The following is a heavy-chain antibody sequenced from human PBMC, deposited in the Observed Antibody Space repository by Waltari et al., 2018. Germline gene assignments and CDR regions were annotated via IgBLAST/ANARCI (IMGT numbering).Heavy chain of an antibody. CDR2: ISGSGEST. CDR3: AKEGGRWLVANWFDF. Sequence: EAQLLESGGGLVQPGGSLRLSCVVSGCPFRNSAIGWVRQAPGKGLEWVSGISGSGESTYYGETVEGRFTITRDNSKNTLYLQMSSLRGDDTGMYYCAKEGGRWLVANWFDFWGQGTLVTVSS. V-gene: IGHV3-23*01. CDR1: GCPFRNSA. J-gene: IGHJ5*01. D-gene: IGHD6-19*01.